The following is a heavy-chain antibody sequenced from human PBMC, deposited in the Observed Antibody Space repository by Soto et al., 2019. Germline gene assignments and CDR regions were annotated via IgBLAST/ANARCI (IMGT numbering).Heavy chain of an antibody. CDR1: VGTFSSYA. V-gene: IGHV1-69*12. J-gene: IGHJ4*02. CDR3: ARGPDFAAAVDY. D-gene: IGHD6-13*01. CDR2: IIPIFGTA. Sequence: QVQLVQSGAEVKKPGSSVKVSCKASVGTFSSYAISWVRQAPGQGLEWMGGIIPIFGTANYAQKFQGRVTITADESKSTASRELSSLRSEDTAVYYCARGPDFAAAVDYWGQGTLVTVSS.